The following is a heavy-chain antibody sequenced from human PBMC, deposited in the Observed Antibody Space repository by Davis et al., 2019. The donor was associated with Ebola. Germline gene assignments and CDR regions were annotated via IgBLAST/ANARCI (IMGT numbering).Heavy chain of an antibody. V-gene: IGHV1-2*06. CDR3: ATLWFGELLGMDV. CDR1: GYTFTGYY. J-gene: IGHJ6*04. CDR2: INPNSGGS. D-gene: IGHD3-10*01. Sequence: ASVKVSCKASGYTFTGYYMHWVRQAPGQGLEWMGRINPNSGGSNYAQRFQGRVTMTRDTSISTAYMELSRLRSDDTAVYYCATLWFGELLGMDVWGKGTTVTVSS.